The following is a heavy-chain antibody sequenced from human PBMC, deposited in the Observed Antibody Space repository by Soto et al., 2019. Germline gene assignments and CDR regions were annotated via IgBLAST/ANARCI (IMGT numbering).Heavy chain of an antibody. CDR3: ASALAVADYFDY. CDR2: ISSSSSYI. V-gene: IGHV3-21*04. D-gene: IGHD6-19*01. J-gene: IGHJ4*02. Sequence: GGSLRLSCAASGFTFSSYSMNWVRQAPGKGLEWVSSISSSSSYIYYADSVKGRFTISRDNSKNTLYLQMNSLRAEDTAVYYCASALAVADYFDYWGQGTLVTVSS. CDR1: GFTFSSYS.